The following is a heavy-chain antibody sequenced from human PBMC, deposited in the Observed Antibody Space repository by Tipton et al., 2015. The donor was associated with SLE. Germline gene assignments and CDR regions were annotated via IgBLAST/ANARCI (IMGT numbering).Heavy chain of an antibody. CDR2: IYSGGST. CDR3: ARASSGWYLDI. D-gene: IGHD6-19*01. J-gene: IGHJ3*02. Sequence: GSLRLSCAASGFTVSSNYMSWVRQAPGKGLEWVSVIYSGGSTYYAVSMKGRFTISRHNSKNTLYLQMNSLRAEDTAVYYCARASSGWYLDIWGQGTMVTVSS. V-gene: IGHV3-53*04. CDR1: GFTVSSNY.